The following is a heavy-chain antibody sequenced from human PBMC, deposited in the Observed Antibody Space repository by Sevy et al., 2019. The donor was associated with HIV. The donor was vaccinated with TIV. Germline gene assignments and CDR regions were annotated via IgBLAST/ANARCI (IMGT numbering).Heavy chain of an antibody. CDR1: RFTFNTYW. Sequence: GGSLRLSCAASRFTFNTYWMSWVRQAPGKGLEWVGNIKVDGSAKYYADSVKGRFTISRDNAKNSLCLQMNSLRVEDTAVYYCARDSPGYGGYNYWGHGTLVTVSS. D-gene: IGHD1-26*01. CDR2: IKVDGSAK. J-gene: IGHJ4*01. V-gene: IGHV3-7*01. CDR3: ARDSPGYGGYNY.